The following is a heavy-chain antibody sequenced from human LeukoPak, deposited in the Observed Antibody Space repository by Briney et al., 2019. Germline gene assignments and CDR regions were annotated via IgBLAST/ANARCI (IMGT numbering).Heavy chain of an antibody. J-gene: IGHJ4*02. CDR2: IRPDGSEK. V-gene: IGHV3-7*01. CDR1: GFTFSSSW. D-gene: IGHD3-16*01. CDR3: AKFGRSTSPVN. Sequence: GGSLTLSCAASGFTFSSSWMSWVRQAPGKGLEWVGNIRPDGSEKQYVDSVKGRLTISRDNAQNSLYLQMNSLRAEDTAVYYCAKFGRSTSPVNWGRGTLVTVSS.